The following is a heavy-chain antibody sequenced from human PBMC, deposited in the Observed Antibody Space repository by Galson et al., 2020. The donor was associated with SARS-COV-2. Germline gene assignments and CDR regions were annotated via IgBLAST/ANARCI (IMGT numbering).Heavy chain of an antibody. CDR3: ATEGQTVRGIIQFYYYGMDV. Sequence: SVKVSCQASGDIFRKDTFSWVRQAPGQGLEWMGGVIPTTGTANYAQKFQGRVTITADDSTNTAYMELRSLRSEDTAVYYCATEGQTVRGIIQFYYYGMDVWGQGTTIIVSS. CDR1: GDIFRKDT. D-gene: IGHD3-10*01. CDR2: VIPTTGTA. J-gene: IGHJ6*02. V-gene: IGHV1-69*13.